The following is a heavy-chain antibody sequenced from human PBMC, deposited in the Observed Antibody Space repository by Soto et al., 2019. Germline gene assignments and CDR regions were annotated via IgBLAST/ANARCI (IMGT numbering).Heavy chain of an antibody. CDR3: ARSHIAAAGHDAFDI. CDR1: GCTFSSYA. Sequence: SVKVSCKASGCTFSSYAISWVRQAPGQGLEWMGGIIPIFGTANYAQKFQGRVTITADKSTSTAYMELSSLRSEDTAVYYCARSHIAAAGHDAFDILGQGTMFTVSS. J-gene: IGHJ3*02. D-gene: IGHD6-13*01. V-gene: IGHV1-69*06. CDR2: IIPIFGTA.